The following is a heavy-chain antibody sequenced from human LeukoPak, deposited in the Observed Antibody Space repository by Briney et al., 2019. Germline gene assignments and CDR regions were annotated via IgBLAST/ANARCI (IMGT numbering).Heavy chain of an antibody. CDR1: GFTFSSYW. D-gene: IGHD2/OR15-2a*01. CDR2: IKQDGSEK. CDR3: ARDSNDYFYYYYGMDV. J-gene: IGHJ6*02. V-gene: IGHV3-7*01. Sequence: QPGGSLRLSCAASGFTFSSYWMSWVRQAPGKGLEWVANIKQDGSEKYYVDPVKGRFTISRDNAKNSLYLQMNSLRAEDTAVYYCARDSNDYFYYYYGMDVWGQGTTVTVSS.